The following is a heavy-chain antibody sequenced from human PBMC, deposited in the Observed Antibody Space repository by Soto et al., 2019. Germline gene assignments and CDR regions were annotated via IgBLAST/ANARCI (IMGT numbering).Heavy chain of an antibody. Sequence: KPSETLSLTCTVSGGSISSGGYYWSWIRQHPGKGLEWIGYIYYSGSTYYNPSLKSRVTISVDTSKNQFSLKLSSVTAADTAVYYCARSIYMIVVDGSFDSWGQGTLVTVSS. CDR1: GGSISSGGYY. D-gene: IGHD3-22*01. CDR2: IYYSGST. CDR3: ARSIYMIVVDGSFDS. J-gene: IGHJ4*02. V-gene: IGHV4-31*03.